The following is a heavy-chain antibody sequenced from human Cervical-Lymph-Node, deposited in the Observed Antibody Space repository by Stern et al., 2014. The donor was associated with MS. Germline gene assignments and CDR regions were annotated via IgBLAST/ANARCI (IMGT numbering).Heavy chain of an antibody. Sequence: VQLVESGGALVEPGGSRRLSCVASGFIFSDFYMNWIRQAPGKGLEWISCISSTGSSIYYADSVRGRFTISRDNTKNSLYLQMDSLRAADTAVYYCARSPLTGYPMYFGHWGQGTLVTVSP. CDR3: ARSPLTGYPMYFGH. D-gene: IGHD3-9*01. J-gene: IGHJ4*02. CDR1: GFIFSDFY. CDR2: ISSTGSSI. V-gene: IGHV3-11*01.